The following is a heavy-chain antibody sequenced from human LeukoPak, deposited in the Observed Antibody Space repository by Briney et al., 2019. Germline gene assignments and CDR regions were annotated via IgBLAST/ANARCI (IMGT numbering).Heavy chain of an antibody. D-gene: IGHD4-17*01. CDR2: MNPNSGNT. V-gene: IGHV1-8*01. CDR1: GYTFTSYD. CDR3: ALRLRGDYYYGMDV. Sequence: ASVKVSCKASGYTFTSYDINWVRQATGQGLEWMGWMNPNSGNTGYAQKFQGRVTMTRNTSISTAYMELSSLRSEDTAVYYCALRLRGDYYYGMDVWGQGTTVTVSS. J-gene: IGHJ6*02.